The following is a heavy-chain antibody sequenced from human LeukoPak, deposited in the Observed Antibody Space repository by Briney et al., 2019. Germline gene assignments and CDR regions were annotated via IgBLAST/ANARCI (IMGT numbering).Heavy chain of an antibody. CDR1: GFTVSSNY. J-gene: IGHJ6*02. V-gene: IGHV3-53*01. Sequence: GGSLRLSCAASGFTVSSNYMSWVRQAPGKGLEWVSVIYSGGSTYYADSVKGRFTISRDSSKNTLYLQMNSLRAEDTAVYYCARVTVSADYYYGMDVWGQGTTVTVSS. CDR3: ARVTVSADYYYGMDV. CDR2: IYSGGST. D-gene: IGHD4-17*01.